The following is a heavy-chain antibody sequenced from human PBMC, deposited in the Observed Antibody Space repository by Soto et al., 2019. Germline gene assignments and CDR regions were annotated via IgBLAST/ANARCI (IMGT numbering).Heavy chain of an antibody. CDR2: IIPIFGTA. V-gene: IGHV1-69*01. CDR3: ARDWSPEDYYGMDV. D-gene: IGHD3-3*01. CDR1: GGTISSYA. Sequence: QVQLVQSGAEVKKRGSSVKVSCKASGGTISSYAISWVRQAPGQGLEWMGGIIPIFGTANYAQKFQGRVTITADESTSTAYMELSSLRSEDTAVYYCARDWSPEDYYGMDVWGQGTTVTVSS. J-gene: IGHJ6*02.